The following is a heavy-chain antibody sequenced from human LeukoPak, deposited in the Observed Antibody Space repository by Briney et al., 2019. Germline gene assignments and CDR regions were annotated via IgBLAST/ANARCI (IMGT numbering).Heavy chain of an antibody. J-gene: IGHJ3*02. D-gene: IGHD4-17*01. CDR1: GYSISSDYY. Sequence: SETLSLTCAVSGYSISSDYYWGWIRQPSGKGLEWIGSIYQSVSTYYNPSLKSRVTISVDTSKNQFSLKLSSVTAADTAVYYCARNKSTVTTSRHDAFDIWGQGTMVTASS. CDR3: ARNKSTVTTSRHDAFDI. V-gene: IGHV4-38-2*01. CDR2: IYQSVST.